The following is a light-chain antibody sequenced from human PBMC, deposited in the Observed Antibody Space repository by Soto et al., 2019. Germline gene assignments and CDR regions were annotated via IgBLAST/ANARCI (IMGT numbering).Light chain of an antibody. CDR3: QQRYSGPPLT. J-gene: IGKJ4*01. CDR2: DAS. V-gene: IGKV3-11*01. CDR1: QSIRSY. Sequence: EIVLTQSPATLSLSPGEGATLSCRASQSIRSYLAWYQQKPGQVPRLLIYDASNRATGVPARFSGSGSGTDFSLTISSLEPEDFAVYYWQQRYSGPPLTFGGGTRVEIK.